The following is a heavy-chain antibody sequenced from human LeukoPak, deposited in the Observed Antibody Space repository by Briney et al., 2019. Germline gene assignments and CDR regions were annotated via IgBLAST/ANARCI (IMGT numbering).Heavy chain of an antibody. J-gene: IGHJ5*02. CDR1: GGTFSSYA. CDR2: IIPIFGTA. D-gene: IGHD2-2*01. V-gene: IGHV1-69*13. CDR3: ARSRRQVGSTSCYHP. Sequence: ASVNVSCKASGGTFSSYAISWVRQAPGQGLEWMGGIIPIFGTANYAQKFQGRVTITADESTSTAYMELSSLRSEDTAVYYCARSRRQVGSTSCYHPWGQGTLVTVSS.